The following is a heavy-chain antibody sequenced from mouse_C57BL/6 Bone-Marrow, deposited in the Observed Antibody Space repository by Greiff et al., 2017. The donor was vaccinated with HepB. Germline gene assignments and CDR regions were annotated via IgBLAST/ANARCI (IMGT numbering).Heavy chain of an antibody. V-gene: IGHV1-15*01. CDR3: TRGGSTVVAFDY. CDR1: GYTFTDYE. Sequence: QVQLKQSGAELVRPGASVTLSCKASGYTFTDYEMHWVKQTPVHGLEWIGAIDPETGGTAYNQKFKGKAILTADKSSSTAYMELRSLTSEDSAVYYCTRGGSTVVAFDYWGQGTTLTVSS. D-gene: IGHD1-1*01. CDR2: IDPETGGT. J-gene: IGHJ2*01.